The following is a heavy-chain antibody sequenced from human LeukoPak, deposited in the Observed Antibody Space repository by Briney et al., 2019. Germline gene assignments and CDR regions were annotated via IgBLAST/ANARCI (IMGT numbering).Heavy chain of an antibody. CDR2: IASSTI. D-gene: IGHD2-2*01. CDR3: ARGPAAAIDY. J-gene: IGHJ4*02. Sequence: GGSLRLSCAASGFTFSTYSMNWVRQAPGKGLEWVSYIASSTIYYADSVKGRFTISRDNAKNSLYLQMNSLRDEDTAVYYCARGPAAAIDYWGRGTLVTVSS. CDR1: GFTFSTYS. V-gene: IGHV3-48*02.